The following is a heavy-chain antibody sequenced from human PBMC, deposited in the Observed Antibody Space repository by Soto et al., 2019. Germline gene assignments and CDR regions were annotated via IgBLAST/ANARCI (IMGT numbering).Heavy chain of an antibody. CDR1: GGTLSGHG. D-gene: IGHD3-10*01. V-gene: IGHV1-69*06. Sequence: QVQLEQSGAEVKKPGSSVKMSCKASGGTLSGHGVSWLRQAPGQGLEWVGGIIPVFNTAEYAPKFQGRVTIAADKSTNIAYMELGSLRSDDTAFYYCARGVYGSGNYYTGPSAFDIWGQGTLVIVSS. J-gene: IGHJ3*02. CDR2: IIPVFNTA. CDR3: ARGVYGSGNYYTGPSAFDI.